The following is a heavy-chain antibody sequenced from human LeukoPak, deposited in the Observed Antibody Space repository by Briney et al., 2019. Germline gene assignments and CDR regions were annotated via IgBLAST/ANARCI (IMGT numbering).Heavy chain of an antibody. J-gene: IGHJ4*02. CDR3: AKDSEYYDFWSAFPDDY. Sequence: TGGSLRLSCAASGFTFSSYAMSWVRQAPGKGLEWVSTISGSGGSTYYADSVKGRFTISRDNSKNTLYLQMNSLRAEDTAVYYCAKDSEYYDFWSAFPDDYWGQGTLVTVSS. CDR2: ISGSGGST. V-gene: IGHV3-23*01. D-gene: IGHD3-3*01. CDR1: GFTFSSYA.